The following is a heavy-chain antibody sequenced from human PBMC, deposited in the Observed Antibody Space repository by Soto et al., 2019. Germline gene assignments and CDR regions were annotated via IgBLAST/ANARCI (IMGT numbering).Heavy chain of an antibody. CDR1: GGSFSGYY. D-gene: IGHD5-18*01. CDR2: INHSGST. CDR3: ARGGRGYSYGYFDY. Sequence: QVQLQQWGAGLLKPSETLSLTCAVYGGSFSGYYWSWIRQPPGKGLEWIGEINHSGSTNYNPSLKRRVTISVDTSKNPFSLKLSSVTAADTAVYYCARGGRGYSYGYFDYWGQGTLVTVSS. V-gene: IGHV4-34*01. J-gene: IGHJ4*02.